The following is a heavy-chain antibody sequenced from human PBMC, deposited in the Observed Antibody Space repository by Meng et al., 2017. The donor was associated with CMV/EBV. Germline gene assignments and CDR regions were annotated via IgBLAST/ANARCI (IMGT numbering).Heavy chain of an antibody. V-gene: IGHV4-30-4*08. Sequence: LVKPYETHALTGNVCGGSFSSGEYYWSLVRQPPGKGLEWIGYIYYSVSTYYNPSLKSRVTISVDTSKNQFSLKLSSVTAADTAVYYCARTGEYPTFDYWGQGTLVTVSS. J-gene: IGHJ4*02. CDR1: GGSFSSGEYY. CDR3: ARTGEYPTFDY. D-gene: IGHD2/OR15-2a*01. CDR2: IYYSVST.